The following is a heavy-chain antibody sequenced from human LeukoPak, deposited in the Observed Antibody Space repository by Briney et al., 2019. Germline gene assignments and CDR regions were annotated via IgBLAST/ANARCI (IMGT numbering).Heavy chain of an antibody. CDR2: ITWDAGSM. D-gene: IGHD6-13*01. J-gene: IGHJ4*02. Sequence: GGSLRLSCAASRFTFDDYAMHWVRQAPGKGLEWVSLITWDAGSMYYADSVKGRFTISRDNSKNSLCLQMNSLRAEDTALYYCAKGTSSWHEFDYWGQGTLVTVSS. CDR3: AKGTSSWHEFDY. CDR1: RFTFDDYA. V-gene: IGHV3-43D*03.